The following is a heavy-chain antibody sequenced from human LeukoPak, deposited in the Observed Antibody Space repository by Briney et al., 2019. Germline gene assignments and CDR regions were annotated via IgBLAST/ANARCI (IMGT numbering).Heavy chain of an antibody. V-gene: IGHV4-59*08. CDR1: SGPIFSYY. CDR2: IYYSGST. J-gene: IGHJ5*01. D-gene: IGHD2-2*01. Sequence: TSETLSLTCSVSSGPIFSYYWSGIRQPPGKGLEWIGHIYYSGSTNYNPSLRSRVTISVDTSKNQFSLKLSSVTAADTAVYYCARGIVVEPAAMSWFDSWGQGTLVTVSS. CDR3: ARGIVVEPAAMSWFDS.